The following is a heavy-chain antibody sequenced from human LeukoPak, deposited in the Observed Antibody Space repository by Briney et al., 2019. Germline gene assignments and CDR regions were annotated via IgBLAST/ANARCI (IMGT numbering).Heavy chain of an antibody. J-gene: IGHJ3*02. Sequence: SQTLSLTCTVSGGSISSGSYYWSWIRQPAGKGLEWIGSIYHSGSTYYNPSLKSRVTISVDTSKNQFSLKLSSVTAADTAVYYCARSPRLPSRNAFDIWGQGTMVTVSS. V-gene: IGHV4-61*02. CDR2: IYHSGST. CDR3: ARSPRLPSRNAFDI. CDR1: GGSISSGSYY. D-gene: IGHD4-11*01.